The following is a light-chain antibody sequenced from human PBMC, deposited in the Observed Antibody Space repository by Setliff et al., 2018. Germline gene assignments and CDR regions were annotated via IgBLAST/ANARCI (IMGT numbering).Light chain of an antibody. CDR1: SSDVVDYNY. V-gene: IGLV2-14*03. Sequence: QPALTQPASVSGSPGQSITISCTGSSSDVVDYNYLTWYQHHPGKAPKVIIYDVSQRPAGVSNRFSGSKSGNTASLSISGLQAEDEADYYCNSYTGRNTFVFGTGTKVTVL. CDR3: NSYTGRNTFV. J-gene: IGLJ1*01. CDR2: DVS.